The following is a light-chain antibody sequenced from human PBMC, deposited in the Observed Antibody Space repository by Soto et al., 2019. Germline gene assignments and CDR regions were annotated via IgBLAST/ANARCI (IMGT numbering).Light chain of an antibody. J-gene: IGLJ3*02. CDR1: SSNIGAGYA. Sequence: QSALTQPPSLSGAPGQRVTISCTGSSSNIGAGYAVHWYQQLPGAAPKLFIYGDTNRPSGVPDRFSGSKSGTSASLAITGLQAEDEADYYCQSYDSHLSAGVFGGGTKLTVL. V-gene: IGLV1-40*01. CDR3: QSYDSHLSAGV. CDR2: GDT.